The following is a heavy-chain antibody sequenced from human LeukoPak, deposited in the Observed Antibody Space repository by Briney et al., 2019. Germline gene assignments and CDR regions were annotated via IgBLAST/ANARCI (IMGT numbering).Heavy chain of an antibody. V-gene: IGHV3-20*04. CDR2: INWNGQRT. CDR1: GFSFDDFG. Sequence: GGSLTLSSAASGFSFDDFGMSWVRQVPGKGLEWVSAINWNGQRTKYRDSVKGRFTICRNHAKHPLYLQMTSLRAADPAFYFGARGDSSGRWLVGHLFYYWGQGIRVTVSS. D-gene: IGHD6-19*01. CDR3: ARGDSSGRWLVGHLFYY. J-gene: IGHJ4*02.